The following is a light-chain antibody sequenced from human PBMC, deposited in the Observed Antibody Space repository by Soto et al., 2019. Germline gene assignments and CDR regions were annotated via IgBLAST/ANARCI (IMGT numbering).Light chain of an antibody. CDR2: DVN. J-gene: IGLJ2*01. CDR3: SSYSGSSTLVV. CDR1: SSDVGGYNF. Sequence: QSVLTQPASVSGSPGQSIAISCTGTSSDVGGYNFVSWYQQHPGKAPKLVIYDVNIRPSGVSDRFSGSKSGNTASLTISGLQAEDEDDYYCSSYSGSSTLVVFGGGTKLTVL. V-gene: IGLV2-14*03.